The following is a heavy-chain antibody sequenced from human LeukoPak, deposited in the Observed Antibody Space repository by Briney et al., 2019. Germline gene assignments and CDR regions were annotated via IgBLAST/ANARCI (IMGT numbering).Heavy chain of an antibody. D-gene: IGHD2-2*01. CDR3: ARPRGCGSSRCNNFDY. Sequence: GGSLRLSCAASGFTFSNYWMHWVRQAPGKGLVWVSRINSDGINTSYADSVKGRFTISRDNAKNTLNLQMNSLRAEDTAVYYCARPRGCGSSRCNNFDYWGQGTLVTVSS. J-gene: IGHJ4*02. CDR1: GFTFSNYW. V-gene: IGHV3-74*01. CDR2: INSDGINT.